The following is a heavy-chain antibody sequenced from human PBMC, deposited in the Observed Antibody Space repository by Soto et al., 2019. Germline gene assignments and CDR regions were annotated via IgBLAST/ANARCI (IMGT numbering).Heavy chain of an antibody. CDR2: IIPIFGTA. CDR3: ARDGGYCSSTSCYKDYYGMDV. Sequence: GASVKVSCKASGGTFSSYAISWVRQAPGQGLEWMGGIIPIFGTANYAQKFQGRVTITADESTSTAYMELSSLRSEDTAVYYCARDGGYCSSTSCYKDYYGMDVWGQGTTVTVSS. CDR1: GGTFSSYA. J-gene: IGHJ6*02. V-gene: IGHV1-69*13. D-gene: IGHD2-2*02.